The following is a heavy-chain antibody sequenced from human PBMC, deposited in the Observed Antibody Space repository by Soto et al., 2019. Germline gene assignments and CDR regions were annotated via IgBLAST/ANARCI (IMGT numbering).Heavy chain of an antibody. Sequence: QVQLVQSGAEVKRPGASVKVSCKASGYMFTGFYLHWVRLAPGQGLEWMGWINPNNGVTTYAKTFQGRVTMTRDSSISTAYRELSSLRSDDTAVYFCAAAAIPVAGRHPDFWVQGTVVTVS. CDR1: GYMFTGFY. D-gene: IGHD6-19*01. V-gene: IGHV1-2*02. CDR3: AAAAIPVAGRHPDF. J-gene: IGHJ4*02. CDR2: INPNNGVT.